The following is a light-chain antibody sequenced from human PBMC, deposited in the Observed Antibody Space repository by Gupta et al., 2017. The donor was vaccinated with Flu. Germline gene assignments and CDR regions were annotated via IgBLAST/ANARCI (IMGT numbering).Light chain of an antibody. Sequence: NFMLTQPPSVSQSPGKTVTISCTRSSGSIASNYVQWYQQRPGSSPTTVIYEHNRRPSGVPDRFSGSIDSSSNSASLTSSGLKTEDEADYYCQSYDSTDQVFGGGTKLTGL. CDR2: EHN. CDR1: SGSIASNY. V-gene: IGLV6-57*01. J-gene: IGLJ3*02. CDR3: QSYDSTDQV.